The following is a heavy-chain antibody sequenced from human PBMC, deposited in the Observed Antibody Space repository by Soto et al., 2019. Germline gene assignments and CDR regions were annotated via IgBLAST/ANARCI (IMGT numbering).Heavy chain of an antibody. V-gene: IGHV4-30-4*01. CDR1: GGSLSISDYL. CDR2: IHDSGNT. Sequence: SETLSLPCTVFGGSLSISDYLCSWIRQRPGKGLERIGYIHDSGNTYYNPSLKSRVTISLDTSKNQFSLTVTSMTAADTAVYFCARARGGDSGDYASLFDRWGQGNLVTVS. D-gene: IGHD4-17*01. CDR3: ARARGGDSGDYASLFDR. J-gene: IGHJ5*02.